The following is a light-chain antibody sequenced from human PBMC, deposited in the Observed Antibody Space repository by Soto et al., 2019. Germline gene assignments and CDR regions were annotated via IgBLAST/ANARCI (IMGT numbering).Light chain of an antibody. Sequence: EIVLTQSPGTLSLSPWERATLSCRASQSVSNNYLAWYQQKPGQAPRLLIYGASNRATGIPDRFSGSGSGTDFTLTISSLEFGDSAVYYCQQYGSSPTWTFGQGTKVDI. CDR3: QQYGSSPTWT. CDR1: QSVSNNY. V-gene: IGKV3-20*01. J-gene: IGKJ1*01. CDR2: GAS.